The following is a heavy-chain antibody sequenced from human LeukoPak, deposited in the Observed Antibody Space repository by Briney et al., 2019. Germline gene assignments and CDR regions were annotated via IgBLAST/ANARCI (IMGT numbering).Heavy chain of an antibody. CDR2: IIPIFGTA. CDR3: ARDFWSGYYFLDY. J-gene: IGHJ4*02. CDR1: GYTFSSYA. V-gene: IGHV1-69*05. Sequence: SVKVSCKASGYTFSSYAISWVRQAPGQGLEWMGGIIPIFGTANYAQKFQGRVTITTDESTSTAYMELSSLRSEDTAVYYCARDFWSGYYFLDYWGQGTLVTVSS. D-gene: IGHD3-3*01.